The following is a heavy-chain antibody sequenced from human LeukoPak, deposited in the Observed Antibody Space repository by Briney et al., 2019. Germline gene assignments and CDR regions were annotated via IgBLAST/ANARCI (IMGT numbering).Heavy chain of an antibody. CDR3: ARHTYYYYGMDV. V-gene: IGHV4-59*08. CDR2: IYYSGST. Sequence: PSETLSLTCTVSGGSISSYYWSWIRQPPGKGLERIGYIYYSGSTNYNPSLKSRVTISVDTSKNQFSLKLSSVTAADTAVYYCARHTYYYYGMDVWGQGTTVTVSS. J-gene: IGHJ6*02. CDR1: GGSISSYY.